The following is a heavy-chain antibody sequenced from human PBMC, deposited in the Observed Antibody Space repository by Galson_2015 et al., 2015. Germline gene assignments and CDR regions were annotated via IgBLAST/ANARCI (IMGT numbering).Heavy chain of an antibody. CDR2: ISWNSGSI. J-gene: IGHJ6*02. V-gene: IGHV3-9*01. CDR1: GFTFDDYA. D-gene: IGHD2-15*01. Sequence: SLRLSCAASGFTFDDYAMHWVRHAPGKGLEWVSGISWNSGSIGYADSVKGRFTISRDNAKNSLYLQMNSLRAEDTALYYCAKDMRGEVVVAVSEHDYYYYYGMDVWGQGTTVTVSS. CDR3: AKDMRGEVVVAVSEHDYYYYYGMDV.